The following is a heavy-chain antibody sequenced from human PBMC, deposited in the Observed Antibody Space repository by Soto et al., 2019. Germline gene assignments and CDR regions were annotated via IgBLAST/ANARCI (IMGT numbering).Heavy chain of an antibody. J-gene: IGHJ4*02. V-gene: IGHV4-31*02. CDR1: GFTFSNYA. D-gene: IGHD6-13*01. CDR3: TRDPGNPNYFDY. Sequence: VQLLESGGGLVQPGGSLTLSCAASGFTFSNYAMGWLRQHPGKGLEWIGYIYYSGSTYYNPSLKSRVSISVDTSKNQFSLKLSSVTAADTAVYYCTRDPGNPNYFDYWGQGTLVTVSS. CDR2: IYYSGST.